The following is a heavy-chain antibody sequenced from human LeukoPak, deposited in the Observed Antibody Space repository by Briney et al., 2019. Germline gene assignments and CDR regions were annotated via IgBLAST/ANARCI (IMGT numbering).Heavy chain of an antibody. D-gene: IGHD3-10*01. CDR1: GFTFTSSA. J-gene: IGHJ5*02. Sequence: GTSVTVSCKASGFTFTSSAVQWVRQARGQRLEWIGWIVVGSGNTNYAQKFQERVTITRDMSTSTAYMELSSLRSEDTAVYYCAAEPRGSGTRWFDPWGQGTLVTVSS. V-gene: IGHV1-58*01. CDR3: AAEPRGSGTRWFDP. CDR2: IVVGSGNT.